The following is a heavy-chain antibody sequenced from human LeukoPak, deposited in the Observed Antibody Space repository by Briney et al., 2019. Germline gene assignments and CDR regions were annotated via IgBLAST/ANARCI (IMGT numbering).Heavy chain of an antibody. D-gene: IGHD3-22*01. Sequence: SGPTLVKPTQTLTLTCTFSGFSLSASAVGVGWIRQPPGKALEWLALIYWNNNERYSPSLKSRLTITKDISKNQVVLTMTNMGPVDTATYYCAHRSYDSSEVDYWGQGTLVTVSS. CDR2: IYWNNNE. CDR3: AHRSYDSSEVDY. J-gene: IGHJ4*02. V-gene: IGHV2-5*01. CDR1: GFSLSASAVG.